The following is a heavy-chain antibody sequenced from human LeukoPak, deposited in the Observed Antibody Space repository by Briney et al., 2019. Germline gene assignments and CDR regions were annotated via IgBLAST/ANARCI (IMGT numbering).Heavy chain of an antibody. V-gene: IGHV4-34*01. Sequence: SETLSLTCAVYGGSFSGYYWSWIRQPPGKGLGWIGEINHSGSTNYNPSLKSRVTISVDTSKNQFSLKLSSVPAADTAVYYCARASIRCRTPSADSRFPRYFDLWGRGTLVTVSS. D-gene: IGHD3-22*01. J-gene: IGHJ2*01. CDR3: ARASIRCRTPSADSRFPRYFDL. CDR1: GGSFSGYY. CDR2: INHSGST.